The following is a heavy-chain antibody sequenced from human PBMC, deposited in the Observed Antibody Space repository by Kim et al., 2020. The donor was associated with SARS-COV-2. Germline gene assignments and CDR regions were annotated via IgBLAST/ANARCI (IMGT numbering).Heavy chain of an antibody. CDR3: ASAIYSSGWYWNY. D-gene: IGHD6-19*01. CDR2: ISSSSTYT. V-gene: IGHV3-11*03. CDR1: GFNISDYY. J-gene: IGHJ4*02. Sequence: GGSLRLSCAASGFNISDYYMTWIRQAPGTGLEWVSYISSSSTYTNSADSVKGRFTISRDNAKNSLYLQMNSLRAEDTAVYYCASAIYSSGWYWNYWGQGTLVTVSS.